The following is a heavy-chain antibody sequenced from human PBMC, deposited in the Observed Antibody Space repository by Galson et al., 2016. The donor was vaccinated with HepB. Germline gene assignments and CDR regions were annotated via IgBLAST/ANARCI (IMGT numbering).Heavy chain of an antibody. Sequence: PALVKPTQTLTLTCTFSGFSLSTSGMCVNWIRQPPGKALEWLALIDWDDDKYYSTSLRTRLTISKDTSKNRVVLTMTNMDPVDTATYYLARGSYSSSSYFDDWGQGALVTVSS. D-gene: IGHD6-6*01. CDR3: ARGSYSSSSYFDD. J-gene: IGHJ4*02. CDR1: GFSLSTSGMC. CDR2: IDWDDDK. V-gene: IGHV2-70*01.